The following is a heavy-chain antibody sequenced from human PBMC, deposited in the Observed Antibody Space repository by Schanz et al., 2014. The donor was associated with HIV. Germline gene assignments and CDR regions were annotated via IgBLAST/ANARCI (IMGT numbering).Heavy chain of an antibody. Sequence: VDLVESGGGVVQPGRSLRLSCTASGFTFNNYGMQWVRQAPGKGLEWVAAIWYDGSNKFYADSVKGRFTISRDNSKNTLYLQMNNLRAEDTAVYYCARGFQGFDYWGQGTLVTVSS. CDR2: IWYDGSNK. D-gene: IGHD3-10*01. CDR1: GFTFNNYG. CDR3: ARGFQGFDY. V-gene: IGHV3-33*01. J-gene: IGHJ4*02.